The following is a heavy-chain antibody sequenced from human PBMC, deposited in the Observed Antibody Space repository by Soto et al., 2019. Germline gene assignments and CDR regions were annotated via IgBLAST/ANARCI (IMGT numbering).Heavy chain of an antibody. CDR2: TYYRSKWYN. J-gene: IGHJ6*02. V-gene: IGHV6-1*01. CDR3: ARARGDSGYDFYYYYYYGMDV. Sequence: SQTLSLTCAISGGSVSSNSAAWNWIRQSPSRGLEWLGRTYYRSKWYNDYAVSVKSRITINPDTSKNQFSLQLNSVTPEDTAVYYCARARGDSGYDFYYYYYYGMDVWGQGTTVTVSS. CDR1: GGSVSSNSAA. D-gene: IGHD5-12*01.